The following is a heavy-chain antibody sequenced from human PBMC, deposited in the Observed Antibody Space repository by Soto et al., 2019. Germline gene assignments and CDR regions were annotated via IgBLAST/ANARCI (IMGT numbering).Heavy chain of an antibody. V-gene: IGHV3-23*01. CDR2: ISGSGGST. CDR3: AKDLVRFLEWLSTDPRYGMDV. CDR1: GFTFSSYA. D-gene: IGHD3-3*01. Sequence: EVQLLESGGGLVQPGGSLRLSCAASGFTFSSYAMSWVRQAPGKGLEWVSAISGSGGSTYYADSVKGRFTISRDNSKNTLYMQMNSLRAEDTAVYYCAKDLVRFLEWLSTDPRYGMDVWGQGTTVTVSS. J-gene: IGHJ6*02.